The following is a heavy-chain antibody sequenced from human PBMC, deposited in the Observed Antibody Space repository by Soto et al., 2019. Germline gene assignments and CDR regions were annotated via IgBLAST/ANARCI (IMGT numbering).Heavy chain of an antibody. CDR2: IIPRSATS. CDR3: ARDPPGGVLVPAATYGMDV. CDR1: GDTFSTYT. J-gene: IGHJ6*02. Sequence: ASVKVSCKASGDTFSTYTITWMRQAPGQGLEWMGGIIPRSATSNYAQKFQGRVTITADESTSTAYMELSSLRSEDTAVYYCARDPPGGVLVPAATYGMDVWGQGTTVTVSS. V-gene: IGHV1-69*13. D-gene: IGHD2-2*01.